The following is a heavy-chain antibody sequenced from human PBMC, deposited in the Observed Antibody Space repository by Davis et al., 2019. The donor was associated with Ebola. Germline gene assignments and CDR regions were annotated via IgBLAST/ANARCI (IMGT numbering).Heavy chain of an antibody. CDR1: GFTFSSYS. Sequence: PGRSLKISCAASGFTFSSYSMNWVRQAPGKGLEWVSSISSSSSYIYYADSVKGRFTISRDNAKNSLYLQMNSLRAEDTAVYYCARSSIAARPGYYYGMDVWGQGTTVTVSS. J-gene: IGHJ6*02. V-gene: IGHV3-21*01. CDR3: ARSSIAARPGYYYGMDV. D-gene: IGHD6-6*01. CDR2: ISSSSSYI.